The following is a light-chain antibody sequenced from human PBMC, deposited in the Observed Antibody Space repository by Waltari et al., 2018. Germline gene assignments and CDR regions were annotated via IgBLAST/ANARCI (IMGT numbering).Light chain of an antibody. CDR1: QSVGSHY. CDR2: GAS. V-gene: IGKV3-20*01. J-gene: IGKJ2*01. Sequence: EIVLTQSPGTLSLSPGERATPSCRASQSVGSHYLAWYQQMPGQAPRVLIYGASSRATGIPDRFSGSGSGTEFTLTISRLEPEDFAVYYCQHYGSLPPYTFGQGTKLEIK. CDR3: QHYGSLPPYT.